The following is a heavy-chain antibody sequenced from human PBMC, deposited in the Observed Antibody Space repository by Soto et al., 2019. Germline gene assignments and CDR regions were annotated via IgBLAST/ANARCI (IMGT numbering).Heavy chain of an antibody. J-gene: IGHJ4*02. CDR1: GGTFGSQG. Sequence: SVKVSCKASGGTFGSQGIAWVRQAPGQGLEWMGGFIAMLGTPTYAKKVQGSATISADESLTSSYLELRSLRSEDTGVYFCARGAMANFDYWGQGTVVTVSS. CDR3: ARGAMANFDY. CDR2: FIAMLGTP. V-gene: IGHV1-69*13. D-gene: IGHD5-18*01.